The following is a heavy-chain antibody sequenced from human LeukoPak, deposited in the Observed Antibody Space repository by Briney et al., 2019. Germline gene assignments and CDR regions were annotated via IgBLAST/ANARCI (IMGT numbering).Heavy chain of an antibody. CDR2: ISYDGSNK. D-gene: IGHD2-15*01. CDR3: AKDPLSDSGRIDY. J-gene: IGHJ4*02. Sequence: GGSLRLSCAASGFTFSSYGMHWVRQAPGKGLEWVAVISYDGSNKYYADSVKGRFTIYRDNSKNTLYLQMNSLRAEDTAVYYCAKDPLSDSGRIDYWGQGTLVTVSS. V-gene: IGHV3-30*18. CDR1: GFTFSSYG.